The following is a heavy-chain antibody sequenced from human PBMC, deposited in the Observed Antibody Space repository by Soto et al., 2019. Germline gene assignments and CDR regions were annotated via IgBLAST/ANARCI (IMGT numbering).Heavy chain of an antibody. D-gene: IGHD2-21*01. CDR1: GDSISGIDYY. J-gene: IGHJ3*02. V-gene: IGHV4-31*03. CDR3: ERGGGSCDSGGDLIRGAFDI. Sequence: QVRLQESGPGLVKPSQTLFPTCSVSGDSISGIDYYWTWVRQHPEKGLEWIGNIYFRGNTYYSPSLESRLTISVDTSKRHFSLKLTSVTAADTAVYYCERGGGSCDSGGDLIRGAFDIWGPGTMVTVSS. CDR2: IYFRGNT.